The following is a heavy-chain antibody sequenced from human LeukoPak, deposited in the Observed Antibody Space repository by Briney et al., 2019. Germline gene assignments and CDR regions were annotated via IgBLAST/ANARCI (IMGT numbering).Heavy chain of an antibody. V-gene: IGHV3-43*01. CDR1: GFTFNDYT. J-gene: IGHJ6*03. D-gene: IGHD3-16*01. CDR3: FGERTDYYYYMDV. Sequence: GGSLRLSCAASGFTFNDYTMHWVRQAPGKGLEWVSLISCDGGSTYYADSVKGRFTISRDNNKHSLYLQMNSLTTDDTALYSCFGERTDYYYYMDVWGKGAAVTVS. CDR2: ISCDGGST.